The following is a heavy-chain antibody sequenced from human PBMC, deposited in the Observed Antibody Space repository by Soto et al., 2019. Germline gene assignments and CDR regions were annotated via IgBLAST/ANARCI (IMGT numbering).Heavy chain of an antibody. V-gene: IGHV4-31*03. J-gene: IGHJ4*02. CDR2: IYYSGST. CDR3: AREVYGSGSYYFDY. CDR1: GGSISSGGYY. D-gene: IGHD3-10*01. Sequence: PSETLSLTTTVSGGSISSGGYYWSWIRQHPGKGLEWIGYIYYSGSTYYNPSLKSRVTISVDTSKNQFSLKLSSVTAADTAVYYCAREVYGSGSYYFDYWGQGTLVTVSS.